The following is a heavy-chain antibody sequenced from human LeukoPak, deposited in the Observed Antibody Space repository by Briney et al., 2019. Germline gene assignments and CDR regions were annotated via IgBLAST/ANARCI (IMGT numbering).Heavy chain of an antibody. CDR1: GGTFSSYA. CDR3: ARIGSNYDSVDY. D-gene: IGHD3-22*01. CDR2: IIPILGIA. J-gene: IGHJ4*02. V-gene: IGHV1-69*04. Sequence: GASVKVSCKASGGTFSSYAISWVRQAPGQWLEWMGRIIPILGIANYAQKFQGRVTITADKSTSTAYMELSSLRSEDTAVYYCARIGSNYDSVDYWGQGTLVTVSS.